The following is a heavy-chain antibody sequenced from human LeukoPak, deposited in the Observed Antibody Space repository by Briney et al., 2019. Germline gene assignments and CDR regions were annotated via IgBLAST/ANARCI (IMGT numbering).Heavy chain of an antibody. V-gene: IGHV3-23*01. Sequence: GGSLRLSCAASGFTFGSYGMSWVRQAPGKGLEWVSFITTTGATTSYADSVKGRFTISIDNLRNTLYMQMNSLRDEDTALYYCTIMHGYYDGSGYWVQWGQGTLVTVSS. CDR1: GFTFGSYG. D-gene: IGHD3-22*01. CDR3: TIMHGYYDGSGYWVQ. CDR2: ITTTGATT. J-gene: IGHJ4*02.